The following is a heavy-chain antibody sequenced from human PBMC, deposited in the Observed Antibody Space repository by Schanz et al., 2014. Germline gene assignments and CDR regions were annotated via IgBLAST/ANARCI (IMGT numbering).Heavy chain of an antibody. J-gene: IGHJ6*03. D-gene: IGHD1-26*01. CDR1: GFTFSSYG. V-gene: IGHV3-33*01. CDR3: ARDMTSMGESGFYYYMDV. Sequence: QVHLVESGGGVVQPGRSLRLSCAASGFTFSSYGMHWVRQAPGRGLEWVALIWYDGSNKYYAESVKGRFTISRDNPKNTLYLQMNSLRAEDTAVYYCARDMTSMGESGFYYYMDVWSKGTTVTVSS. CDR2: IWYDGSNK.